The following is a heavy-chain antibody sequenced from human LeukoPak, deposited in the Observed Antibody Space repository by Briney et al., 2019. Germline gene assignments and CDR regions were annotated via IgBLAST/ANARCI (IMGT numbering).Heavy chain of an antibody. CDR1: GGSISSGTYY. V-gene: IGHV4-61*02. J-gene: IGHJ3*02. Sequence: SQTLSLTCTGSGGSISSGTYYGSWIRQPAGKALEWIGRIYSSGSTDYNPSLKSRVTISVDTSKNQFSLKLSSVTAADTAVYYCARHHTLSCYYDSSGYDCGAFDIWGQGTMVTVSS. CDR2: IYSSGST. CDR3: ARHHTLSCYYDSSGYDCGAFDI. D-gene: IGHD3-22*01.